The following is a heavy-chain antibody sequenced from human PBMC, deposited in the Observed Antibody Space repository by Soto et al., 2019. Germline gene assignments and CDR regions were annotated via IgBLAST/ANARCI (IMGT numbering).Heavy chain of an antibody. D-gene: IGHD6-19*01. V-gene: IGHV4-39*01. CDR3: ARRTVNIRTFYSGLKTHCFDY. J-gene: IGHJ4*02. CDR1: GDSMSSSDYY. CDR2: IYYSGST. Sequence: SETLSLTCAVSGDSMSSSDYYWGWIRQPPGKGLEWIGSIYYSGSTYYNPSLQSRVAISVDTSKSQFSLKLKSVTAADTAIYYCARRTVNIRTFYSGLKTHCFDYWGQGAPVTVSS.